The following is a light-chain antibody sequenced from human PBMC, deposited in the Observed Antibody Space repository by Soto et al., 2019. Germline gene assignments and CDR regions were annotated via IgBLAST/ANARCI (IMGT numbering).Light chain of an antibody. J-gene: IGLJ3*02. CDR3: QTWGTGIRV. Sequence: QSVLTQSPSASASLGASVKLTCTLSSGHSSYAIAWHQQQPEQGPRYLMKLNSDGSHSKGDGIPDRCSGSSSGAERYLTSSSLQYEDEADYYCQTWGTGIRVFGGGTQLTVL. CDR2: LNSDGSH. V-gene: IGLV4-69*01. CDR1: SGHSSYA.